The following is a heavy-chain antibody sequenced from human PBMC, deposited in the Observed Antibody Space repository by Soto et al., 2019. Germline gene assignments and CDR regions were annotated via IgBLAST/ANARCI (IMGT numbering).Heavy chain of an antibody. J-gene: IGHJ4*02. CDR1: GGSISSGGYY. CDR3: ARDSCSGVSCLSGFFDY. Sequence: SETLSLTCTVSGGSISSGGYYWSWIRQHPGKGLEWIGYINYSGSTYYNPSLKSRVTISVDTSKNQFSLKLSSVTAADTAVYFCARDSCSGVSCLSGFFDYWGQGTLVTVSS. CDR2: INYSGST. D-gene: IGHD2-15*01. V-gene: IGHV4-31*03.